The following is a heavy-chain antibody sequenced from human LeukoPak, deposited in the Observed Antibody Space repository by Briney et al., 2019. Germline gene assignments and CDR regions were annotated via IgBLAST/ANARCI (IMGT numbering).Heavy chain of an antibody. V-gene: IGHV1-46*01. CDR1: GYTFTSYY. CDR3: ARSPPIGIVVVPAAIFLDY. D-gene: IGHD2-2*01. CDR2: INPSGGST. J-gene: IGHJ4*02. Sequence: ASVKVSCKASGYTFTSYYMHWVRQAPGQGLEWMGIINPSGGSTSYAQKFQGRVTMTRDMSTSTVYMELSSLRSEDTAVYYCARSPPIGIVVVPAAIFLDYCGQGTLVTVSS.